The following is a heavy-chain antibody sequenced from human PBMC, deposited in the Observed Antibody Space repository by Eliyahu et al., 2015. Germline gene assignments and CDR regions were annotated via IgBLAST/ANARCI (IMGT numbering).Heavy chain of an antibody. D-gene: IGHD2-15*01. V-gene: IGHV3-23*01. CDR2: FNGGGGGT. CDR3: ARWSPRLDAFDI. J-gene: IGHJ3*02. Sequence: DVQLLESGGGLVHPGVSLRLACAAXGFRFSPSAXGGVRQTPRKGLEWVSVFSAFNGGGGGTFYPDSLKGRFTISRDNSKNTLYLQMNSLRAEDTAVYYCARWSPRLDAFDIWGQGTTVTVSS. CDR1: GFRFSPSA.